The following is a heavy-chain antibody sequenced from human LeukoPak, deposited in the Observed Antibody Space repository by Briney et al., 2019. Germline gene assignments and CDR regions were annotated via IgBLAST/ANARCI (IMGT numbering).Heavy chain of an antibody. J-gene: IGHJ5*02. D-gene: IGHD6-13*01. Sequence: ASVKVSCKASGYTFTGYYIYWVRQAPGQGLEWMGRINPNSGDTNYAQKFRGRVTMTRDTSISSAYMELSTLGSDDTAMYYCARAMYSSSWYGWFDPWGQGTLVTVSS. V-gene: IGHV1-2*06. CDR1: GYTFTGYY. CDR3: ARAMYSSSWYGWFDP. CDR2: INPNSGDT.